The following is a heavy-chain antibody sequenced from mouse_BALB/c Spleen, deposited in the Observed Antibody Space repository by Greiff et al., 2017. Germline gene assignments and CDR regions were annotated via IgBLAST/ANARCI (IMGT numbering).Heavy chain of an antibody. CDR1: GYTFTSYY. V-gene: IGHV1S81*02. CDR2: INPSNGGT. D-gene: IGHD2-14*01. J-gene: IGHJ4*01. CDR3: TRSGAYRYDGYYAMDY. Sequence: QVQLQQPGAELVKPGASVKLSCKASGYTFTSYYMYWVKQRPGQGLEWIGGINPSNGGTNFNEKFKSKATLTVDKSSSTAYMQLSSLTSEDSAVYYCTRSGAYRYDGYYAMDYWGQGTSVTVSS.